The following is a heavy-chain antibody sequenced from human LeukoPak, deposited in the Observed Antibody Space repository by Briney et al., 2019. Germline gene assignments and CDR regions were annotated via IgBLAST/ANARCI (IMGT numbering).Heavy chain of an antibody. Sequence: ASAKVSCKASGNTFTGYYIYWVRQAPGQGLEWMGRINPNSGGTNYAQKFQGRVTMTRDTSISTAYMELSRLRSDDTAVYYCARDKVAGVGALDYWGQGTLVTVSS. CDR3: ARDKVAGVGALDY. D-gene: IGHD3-16*01. J-gene: IGHJ4*02. V-gene: IGHV1-2*02. CDR1: GNTFTGYY. CDR2: INPNSGGT.